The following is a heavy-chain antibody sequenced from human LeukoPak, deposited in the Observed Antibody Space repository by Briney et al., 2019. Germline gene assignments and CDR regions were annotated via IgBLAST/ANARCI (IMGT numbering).Heavy chain of an antibody. V-gene: IGHV4-59*01. CDR3: ARGEYSGSYYYSDY. D-gene: IGHD1-26*01. CDR1: GGSISSYY. CDR2: IYYSGST. J-gene: IGHJ4*02. Sequence: SETLSLTCTVSGGSISSYYWSWIRQPPGKGLEWIGHIYYSGSTNYNPSLKSRVTISVDTSKNQFSLKLSSVTAADTAVYYCARGEYSGSYYYSDYWGQGTLVTVSS.